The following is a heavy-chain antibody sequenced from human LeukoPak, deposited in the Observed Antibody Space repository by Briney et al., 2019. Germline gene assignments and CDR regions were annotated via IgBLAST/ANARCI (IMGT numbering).Heavy chain of an antibody. CDR3: ARGRGGYSYGSTYYYYYYMDV. CDR2: IYHSGST. D-gene: IGHD5-18*01. Sequence: PSETLSLTCAVSGGSISSSNWWSWVRQPPGKGLEWIGEIYHSGSTNYNPSLKSRVTISVDKSKNQFSLKLSSVTAADTAVYYCARGRGGYSYGSTYYYYYYMDVWGKGTTVTVSS. V-gene: IGHV4-4*02. CDR1: GGSISSSNW. J-gene: IGHJ6*03.